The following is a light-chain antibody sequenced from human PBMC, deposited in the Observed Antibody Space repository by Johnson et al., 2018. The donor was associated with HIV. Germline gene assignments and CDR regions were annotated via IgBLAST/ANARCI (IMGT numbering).Light chain of an antibody. V-gene: IGLV1-44*01. CDR1: NSNIGSNT. J-gene: IGLJ1*01. Sequence: QSVLTQPPSASGPPGQRVTISCSGSNSNIGSNTVNWYQQLPGTAPKLLIYTNNQRPSGVPDRFSGSKSGTSASLAISGLQAEDEADYYCAAWDDSLNGLYVFATGTKVTVL. CDR2: TNN. CDR3: AAWDDSLNGLYV.